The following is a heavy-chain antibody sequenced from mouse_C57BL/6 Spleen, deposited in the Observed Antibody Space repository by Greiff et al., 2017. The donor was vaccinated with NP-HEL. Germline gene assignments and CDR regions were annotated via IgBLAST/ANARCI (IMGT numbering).Heavy chain of an antibody. V-gene: IGHV1-69*01. Sequence: QVQLQQPGAELVMPGASVKLSCKASGYTFTSYWMHWVKQRPGQGLEWIGEIDPSDSYTNYNQKFKGKSTLTVDKSSSTAYMQLSSLTSEDSAVYYCARSPYYYGSSLDYWGQGTTLTVSS. CDR3: ARSPYYYGSSLDY. D-gene: IGHD1-1*01. CDR2: IDPSDSYT. J-gene: IGHJ2*01. CDR1: GYTFTSYW.